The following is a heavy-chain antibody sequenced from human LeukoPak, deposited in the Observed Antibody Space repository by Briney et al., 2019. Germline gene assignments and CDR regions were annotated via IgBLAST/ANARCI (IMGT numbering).Heavy chain of an antibody. V-gene: IGHV3-64*01. J-gene: IGHJ4*02. CDR2: ITRKGGST. CDR3: ARTGGATYYGSAMYYFDC. Sequence: GWALRLSCAASGFTFSSYTMHWVRQAPGRGVEDVSAITRKGGSTYYANYVKGRFTISRDNCKNTLYLQMGSLRAEDIAVYYCARTGGATYYGSAMYYFDCWGQGTLVTVSS. D-gene: IGHD2-21*01. CDR1: GFTFSSYT.